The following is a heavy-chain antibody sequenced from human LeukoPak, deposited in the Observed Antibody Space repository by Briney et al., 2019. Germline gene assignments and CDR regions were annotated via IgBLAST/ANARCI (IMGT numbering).Heavy chain of an antibody. Sequence: SSETLSLTCTVSGGSISSYYWSWIRQPPGKGLEWIGYIYYSGSTNYNPSLKSRVTISVDTSKNQFSLKLSSVTAADTAVYYCARERRGDFWSGLIAFDIWGQGTMVTVSS. CDR1: GGSISSYY. CDR3: ARERRGDFWSGLIAFDI. V-gene: IGHV4-59*01. CDR2: IYYSGST. D-gene: IGHD3-3*01. J-gene: IGHJ3*02.